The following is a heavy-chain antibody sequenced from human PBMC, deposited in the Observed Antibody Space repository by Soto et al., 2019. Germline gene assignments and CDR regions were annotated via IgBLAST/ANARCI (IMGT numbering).Heavy chain of an antibody. J-gene: IGHJ6*03. Sequence: GGSLRLSCAASGFTFSSYSMNWVRQAPGKGLEWVSSISSSSSYIYYADSVKGRFTISRDNAKNSLYLQMNSLRAEDTAVYYCARDGRAARLQISYMDVWGKGTTVTVSS. D-gene: IGHD6-6*01. CDR1: GFTFSSYS. CDR3: ARDGRAARLQISYMDV. CDR2: ISSSSSYI. V-gene: IGHV3-21*01.